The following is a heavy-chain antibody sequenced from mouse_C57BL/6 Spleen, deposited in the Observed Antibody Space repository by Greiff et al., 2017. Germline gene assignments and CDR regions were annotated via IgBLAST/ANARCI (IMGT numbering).Heavy chain of an antibody. CDR3: ARLGGDFDY. Sequence: QVQLQQPGAELVRPGSSVKLSCKASGYTFTSYWMHWVKQRPIQGLEWIGNIDPSDSETPYNQKFKDKATLTVDKSSSTAYMQRSSLTSEDSAVYYCARLGGDFDYWGQGTTLTVSS. CDR2: IDPSDSET. CDR1: GYTFTSYW. J-gene: IGHJ2*01. V-gene: IGHV1-52*01.